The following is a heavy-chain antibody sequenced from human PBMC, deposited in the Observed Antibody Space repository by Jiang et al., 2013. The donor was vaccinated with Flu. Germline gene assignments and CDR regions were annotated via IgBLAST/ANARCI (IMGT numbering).Heavy chain of an antibody. V-gene: IGHV4-59*01. CDR1: GGSITRDH. D-gene: IGHD6-25*01. J-gene: IGHJ4*02. Sequence: ETLSLTCKVSGGSITRDHWNWLRQSPGKGLEYIGYIYYSGSTDYNPSLKSRVTISLDTSKNQFSLKLSSVTAADTAVYYCARARAPEVAAYYFDYWGRGALVTVSS. CDR2: IYYSGST. CDR3: ARARAPEVAAYYFDY.